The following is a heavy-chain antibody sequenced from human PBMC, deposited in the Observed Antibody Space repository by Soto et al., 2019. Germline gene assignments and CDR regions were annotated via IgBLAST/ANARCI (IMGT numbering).Heavy chain of an antibody. CDR2: MSYDGSNE. CDR1: GFTFSHYA. CDR3: AKDGSNKFDY. D-gene: IGHD1-26*01. J-gene: IGHJ4*02. Sequence: QVQLVESGGGVVQPGRSLRLSCAASGFTFSHYAMHWVRQAPGKGLEWVALMSYDGSNEYYADSVKGRFTISRDTFKNLLYLQMNSLRAQYTAVYYCAKDGSNKFDYWGQGTLVTVSS. V-gene: IGHV3-30*18.